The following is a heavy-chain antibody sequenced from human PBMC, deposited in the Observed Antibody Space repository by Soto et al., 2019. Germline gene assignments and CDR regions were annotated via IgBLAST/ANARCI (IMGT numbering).Heavy chain of an antibody. CDR3: ARNSYDFWSGLDYYYYYMDV. V-gene: IGHV3-74*01. D-gene: IGHD3-3*01. J-gene: IGHJ6*03. CDR1: GFTFSSYW. CDR2: INSDGSST. Sequence: PGGSLRLSCAASGFTFSSYWMHWVRQAPGKGLVWVSRINSDGSSTNYADSVKGRFTISRDNAKNTLYLQMNSLRAEDTAVYYCARNSYDFWSGLDYYYYYMDVWGKGTTVTVSS.